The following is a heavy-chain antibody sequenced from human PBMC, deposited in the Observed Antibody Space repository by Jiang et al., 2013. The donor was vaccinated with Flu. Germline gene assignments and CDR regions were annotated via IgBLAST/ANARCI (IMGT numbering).Heavy chain of an antibody. D-gene: IGHD6-19*01. V-gene: IGHV1-69*01. J-gene: IGHJ4*02. Sequence: FQGRVTITADESTSTAYMELSSLRSEDTAVYYCASAVAGNSGPQDFDYWGQGTLVTVSS. CDR3: ASAVAGNSGPQDFDY.